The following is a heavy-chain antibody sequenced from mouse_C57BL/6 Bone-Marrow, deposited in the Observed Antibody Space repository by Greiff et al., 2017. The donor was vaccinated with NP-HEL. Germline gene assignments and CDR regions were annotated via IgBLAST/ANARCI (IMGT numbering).Heavy chain of an antibody. J-gene: IGHJ4*01. V-gene: IGHV2-6*01. CDR2: IWGVGST. CDR1: GFSLTSYG. D-gene: IGHD2-10*02. Sequence: VKLMESGPGLVAPSQSLSITCTVSGFSLTSYGVDWVRQSPGKGLEWLGVIWGVGSTNYNSALKSRLSISKDNSKSQVFLKMNSLQTDDTGMYYCARYGKRVYAMDYWGQGTSVTVSS. CDR3: ARYGKRVYAMDY.